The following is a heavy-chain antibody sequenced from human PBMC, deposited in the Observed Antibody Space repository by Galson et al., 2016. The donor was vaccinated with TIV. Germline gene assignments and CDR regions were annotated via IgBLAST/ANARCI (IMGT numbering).Heavy chain of an antibody. V-gene: IGHV1-46*01. CDR2: IDPSSGGT. J-gene: IGHJ4*02. D-gene: IGHD2-21*01. Sequence: SVKVSCKASGYTFITYCMHWVRQAPGQGLEWVGVIDPSSGGTTYAQKFQGRVTMTRDTSTSTVYMDLSSLRSDDTAVFYCAVWSNIYYFALWGQGTLITVSS. CDR3: AVWSNIYYFAL. CDR1: GYTFITYC.